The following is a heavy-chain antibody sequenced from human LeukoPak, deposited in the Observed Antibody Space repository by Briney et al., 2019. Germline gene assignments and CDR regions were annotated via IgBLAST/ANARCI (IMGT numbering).Heavy chain of an antibody. V-gene: IGHV3-7*01. J-gene: IGHJ6*02. CDR2: INRDASEE. Sequence: GGSLRLSGAASGLTFSNFWMSWVRQAPGKGLEWVAQINRDASEESYVDSVKGRFTISRDNAKGSLYLQMNSLGDEDTAVYYCARGHHGLGVWGQGTTVTVSS. CDR3: ARGHHGLGV. CDR1: GLTFSNFW.